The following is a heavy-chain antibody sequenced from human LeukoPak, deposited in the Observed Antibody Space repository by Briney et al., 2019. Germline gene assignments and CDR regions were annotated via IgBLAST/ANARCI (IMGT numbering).Heavy chain of an antibody. Sequence: SETLSLTCTVSGDSISGYYWSWIRQPPGKGLEWIGYIYYSGSTNYNPSLKSRVTISVDTSNNQFSLKLSSVTAADTAVYYCARDQWYSTGLAYYGMDVWGQGTTVTVSS. D-gene: IGHD6-19*01. CDR3: ARDQWYSTGLAYYGMDV. CDR1: GDSISGYY. J-gene: IGHJ6*02. V-gene: IGHV4-59*12. CDR2: IYYSGST.